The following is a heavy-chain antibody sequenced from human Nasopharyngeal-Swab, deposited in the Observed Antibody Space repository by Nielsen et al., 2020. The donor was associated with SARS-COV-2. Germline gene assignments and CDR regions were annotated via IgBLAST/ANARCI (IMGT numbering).Heavy chain of an antibody. CDR2: IGTSGNT. V-gene: IGHV3-13*01. Sequence: GASLKISCAASGFSFSSYDMHWVRQPAGKGLEWVSGIGTSGNTYYAGSVKGRFTISRENAKNSLYLQLNSVRAGDTAVYYCARGLRYCSGTLCYTDAFDICGQGTIVTVSS. CDR1: GFSFSSYD. D-gene: IGHD2-15*01. CDR3: ARGLRYCSGTLCYTDAFDI. J-gene: IGHJ3*02.